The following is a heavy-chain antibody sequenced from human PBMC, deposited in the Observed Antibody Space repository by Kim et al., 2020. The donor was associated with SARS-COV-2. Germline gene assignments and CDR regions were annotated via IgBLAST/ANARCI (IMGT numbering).Heavy chain of an antibody. CDR3: ARDGTMIVVGPEYFQH. V-gene: IGHV3-48*02. Sequence: SVKGRFTIPRDNAKNSLYLQMNSLRDEDTAVYYCARDGTMIVVGPEYFQHWGQGTLVTVSS. D-gene: IGHD3-22*01. J-gene: IGHJ1*01.